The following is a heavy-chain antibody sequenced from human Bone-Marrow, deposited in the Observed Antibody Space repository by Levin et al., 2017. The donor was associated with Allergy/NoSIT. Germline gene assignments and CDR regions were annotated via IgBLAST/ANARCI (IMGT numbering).Heavy chain of an antibody. CDR3: ATSYPYYYDTSGYHY. D-gene: IGHD3-22*01. V-gene: IGHV4-30-4*01. J-gene: IGHJ4*02. CDR1: GDSISSGDYY. Sequence: LRLSCTVSGDSISSGDYYWTWIRQPPGKGLEWIGHIYFSGSPYYNPSLKSRLAISVDTSKNQFSLKLRSVTAADTAVYYCATSYPYYYDTSGYHYWGQGTLVTVSS. CDR2: IYFSGSP.